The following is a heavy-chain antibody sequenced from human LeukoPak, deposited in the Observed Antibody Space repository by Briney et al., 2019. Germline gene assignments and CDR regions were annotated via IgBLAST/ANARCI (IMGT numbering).Heavy chain of an antibody. D-gene: IGHD1-26*01. CDR1: GFSFAGYT. Sequence: GGSLRLSCAASGFSFAGYTMHWVRQAPGKGLEWVSLISWNGYSTSYGDSVKGRFTISRDDNKDSLYLQMNSLRTEDTALYYCARDSSGSLDYWGQGTLVTVSS. J-gene: IGHJ4*02. V-gene: IGHV3-43*01. CDR3: ARDSSGSLDY. CDR2: ISWNGYST.